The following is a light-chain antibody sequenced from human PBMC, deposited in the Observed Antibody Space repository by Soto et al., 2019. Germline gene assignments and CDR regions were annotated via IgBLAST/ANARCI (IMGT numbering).Light chain of an antibody. Sequence: EIVLTQSPGTLSLSPGERATLSCRASQSVSSSYLAWYQQKPGQAPRLLIHGASSRATGIPDRISGSGSGTDFTLTISSLEPEDFAVYYCQQRSNWLTFGGGTKVDIK. V-gene: IGKV3D-20*02. CDR2: GAS. CDR1: QSVSSSY. CDR3: QQRSNWLT. J-gene: IGKJ4*01.